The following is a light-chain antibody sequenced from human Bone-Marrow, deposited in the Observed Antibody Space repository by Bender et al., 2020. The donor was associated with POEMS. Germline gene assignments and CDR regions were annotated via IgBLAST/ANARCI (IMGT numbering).Light chain of an antibody. Sequence: QSALTQPASVSGSPGQSITISCNGTSSDIGTYNLVSWYQEHPGKAPKLMIYEDNRRPSGVSNRFSGSKSGNTASLTISGLQAEDEADYYCCSYAGSTTYVVFGGGTKLTVL. CDR1: SSDIGTYNL. V-gene: IGLV2-23*01. J-gene: IGLJ2*01. CDR2: EDN. CDR3: CSYAGSTTYVV.